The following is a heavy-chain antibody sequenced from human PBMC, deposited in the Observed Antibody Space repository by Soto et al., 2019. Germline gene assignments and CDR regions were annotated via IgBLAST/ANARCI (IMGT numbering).Heavy chain of an antibody. D-gene: IGHD3-9*01. V-gene: IGHV3-33*01. CDR2: IWYDGSSK. CDR3: ARDGSLLRYFDWSSGDYYGMDV. CDR1: GFTFSSYG. J-gene: IGHJ6*02. Sequence: PGGSLRLSCAASGFTFSSYGMHWVRQAPGKGLEWVAVIWYDGSSKYYADSVKGRFTISRDNSKNTLYLQMNSLRAEDTAVYYCARDGSLLRYFDWSSGDYYGMDVWGQGTTVTVSS.